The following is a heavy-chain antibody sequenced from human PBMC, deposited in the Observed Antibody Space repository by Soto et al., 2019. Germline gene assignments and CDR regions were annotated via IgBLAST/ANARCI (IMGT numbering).Heavy chain of an antibody. J-gene: IGHJ6*02. CDR1: GYTLTELS. Sequence: GASVKVSCKVSGYTLTELSMHWVRQAPGKGLEWMGGFDPEDGETIYAQKFQGRVTMTEDTSTDTAYMELSSLRSEDTAVYYCATLPSLIVGATHYYYYYGMDVWGQGTMVTVSS. CDR3: ATLPSLIVGATHYYYYYGMDV. V-gene: IGHV1-24*01. CDR2: FDPEDGET. D-gene: IGHD1-26*01.